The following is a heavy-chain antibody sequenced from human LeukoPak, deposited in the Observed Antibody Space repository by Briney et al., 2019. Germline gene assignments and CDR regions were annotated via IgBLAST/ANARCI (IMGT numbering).Heavy chain of an antibody. CDR3: ATGYCSSTSCYRPDAFDI. CDR1: GYTFTSYG. CDR2: ISAYNGNT. V-gene: IGHV1-18*01. D-gene: IGHD2-2*01. Sequence: GASVKVSCKASGYTFTSYGISWVRQAPGQGLEWMGWISAYNGNTNYAQKLQGRVTMTTDTSTSTAYMELRSLRSDDTAVYHCATGYCSSTSCYRPDAFDIWGQGTMVTVSS. J-gene: IGHJ3*02.